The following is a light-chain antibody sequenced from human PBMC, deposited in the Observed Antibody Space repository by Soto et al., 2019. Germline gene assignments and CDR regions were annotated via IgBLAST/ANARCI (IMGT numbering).Light chain of an antibody. CDR1: ISDVSGYNF. Sequence: QSVLTQPASVSGSPGQSITISCTGTISDVSGYNFVSWYQQYPGEAPKLMIYDVSNRPSEVSNRFSGSKSGNTASLTISGLQAEDEADYYCSSYTSSNTYVFGTGTKVTVL. CDR2: DVS. J-gene: IGLJ1*01. CDR3: SSYTSSNTYV. V-gene: IGLV2-14*03.